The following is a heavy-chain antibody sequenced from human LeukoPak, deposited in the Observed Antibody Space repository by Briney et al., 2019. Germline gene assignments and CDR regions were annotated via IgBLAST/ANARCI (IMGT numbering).Heavy chain of an antibody. D-gene: IGHD3-3*01. Sequence: ASVEVSCKASGYTFTSYAMNWVRQAPGQGLEWMRWINTNTGNPTYAQGFTGRFVFSLDTSVSTAYLQISSLKAEDTAVYYCARGIFGVANWFDPWGQGTLVTVSS. CDR1: GYTFTSYA. J-gene: IGHJ5*02. V-gene: IGHV7-4-1*02. CDR2: INTNTGNP. CDR3: ARGIFGVANWFDP.